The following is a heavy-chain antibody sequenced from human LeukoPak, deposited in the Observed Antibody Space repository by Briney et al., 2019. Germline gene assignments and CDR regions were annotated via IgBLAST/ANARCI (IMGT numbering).Heavy chain of an antibody. CDR1: GFTFRNYW. D-gene: IGHD3-22*01. CDR2: IKSDGSSA. CDR3: ARDFEGYYYDSSGYHYYYYGMDV. Sequence: PGGSLRLSCAASGFTFRNYWMHWVRQAPGKGLVWVSRIKSDGSSASYAESVTGRFTISSDNAQNTLYLQMNSLRAEDTAVYYCARDFEGYYYDSSGYHYYYYGMDVWGQGTTVTVTS. V-gene: IGHV3-74*01. J-gene: IGHJ6*02.